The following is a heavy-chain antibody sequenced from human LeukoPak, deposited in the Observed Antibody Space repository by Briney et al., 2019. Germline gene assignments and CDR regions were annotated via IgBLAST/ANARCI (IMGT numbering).Heavy chain of an antibody. CDR2: INSDGGST. D-gene: IGHD5-12*01. CDR3: ARDHSGYDYGY. Sequence: GGSLRLSXAASGFTFSSYWMHWVRQAPGKGLVWVSRINSDGGSTSYADSVKGRFTISRDNAKNTLYLQMNSLRAEDTAVYYCARDHSGYDYGYWGQGTLVTVSS. CDR1: GFTFSSYW. V-gene: IGHV3-74*01. J-gene: IGHJ4*02.